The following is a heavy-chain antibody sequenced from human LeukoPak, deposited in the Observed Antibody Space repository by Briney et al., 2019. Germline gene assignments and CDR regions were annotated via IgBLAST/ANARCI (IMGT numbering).Heavy chain of an antibody. V-gene: IGHV4-34*01. CDR3: ASTPFNYDYIWGSYRYRRAFDI. J-gene: IGHJ3*02. D-gene: IGHD3-16*02. Sequence: PSETLSLTCAVYGGSFGGYYWSWIRQPPGKGLEWIGEINHSGSTNYNPSLKSRVTISVDTSKNQFSLKLSSVTAADTAVYYCASTPFNYDYIWGSYRYRRAFDIWGQGTMVTVSS. CDR2: INHSGST. CDR1: GGSFGGYY.